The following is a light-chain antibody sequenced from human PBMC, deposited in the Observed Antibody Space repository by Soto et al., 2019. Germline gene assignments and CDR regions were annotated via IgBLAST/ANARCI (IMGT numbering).Light chain of an antibody. CDR1: SSNIGNNY. J-gene: IGLJ2*01. V-gene: IGLV1-44*01. CDR3: ASWDVSLKGVV. CDR2: SND. Sequence: QSVLTQSPSVSAAPGQKVTISCSGSSSNIGNNYVSWYQKLPGMAPKLLIHSNDQRPSGVPDRISGSKSGTSASLAISGLQSEDEADYYCASWDVSLKGVVFGGGTKVTVL.